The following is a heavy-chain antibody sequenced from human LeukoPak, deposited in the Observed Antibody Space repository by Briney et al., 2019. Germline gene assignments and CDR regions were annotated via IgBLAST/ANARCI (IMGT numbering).Heavy chain of an antibody. J-gene: IGHJ4*02. CDR2: IIPILGIA. Sequence: SVKVSCKASGGTFSSYAISWVRQAPGQGLEWMGRIIPILGIANYAQKFQGRVTITADKSTRTAYMELSSLRSEDTAVYYCARDGTYYYDSSGLSNFDYWGQGTLVTVSS. V-gene: IGHV1-69*04. CDR1: GGTFSSYA. D-gene: IGHD3-22*01. CDR3: ARDGTYYYDSSGLSNFDY.